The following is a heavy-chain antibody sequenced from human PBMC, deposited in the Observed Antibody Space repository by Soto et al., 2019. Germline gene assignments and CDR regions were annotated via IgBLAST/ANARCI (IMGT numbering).Heavy chain of an antibody. J-gene: IGHJ3*02. V-gene: IGHV4-59*01. CDR3: ARDDGSGSYPPPGASDI. Sequence: SXTLSLACTVSGGSMSSYYWSWIRHPPVKGLEWIGYIYYSGSTNYNPSLKSRVTISVDTSKNQFSLKLSSVTAADTAVYYCARDDGSGSYPPPGASDIWGQGTMVTVSS. CDR1: GGSMSSYY. CDR2: IYYSGST. D-gene: IGHD3-10*01.